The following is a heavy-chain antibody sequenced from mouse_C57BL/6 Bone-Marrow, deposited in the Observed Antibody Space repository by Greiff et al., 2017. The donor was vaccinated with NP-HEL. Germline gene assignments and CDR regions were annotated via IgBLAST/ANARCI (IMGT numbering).Heavy chain of an antibody. V-gene: IGHV5-6*01. Sequence: EVKLMESGGDLVKPGGSLKLSCAASGFTFSSYGMSWVRQTPDKGLEWVATISRGGSYTYYPDSVKGRFNISRDNAKNTLYLQMSSLKSEDTAMYYCASPYDYDVAWFAYWGQGTLVTVSA. CDR1: GFTFSSYG. J-gene: IGHJ3*01. CDR3: ASPYDYDVAWFAY. CDR2: ISRGGSYT. D-gene: IGHD2-4*01.